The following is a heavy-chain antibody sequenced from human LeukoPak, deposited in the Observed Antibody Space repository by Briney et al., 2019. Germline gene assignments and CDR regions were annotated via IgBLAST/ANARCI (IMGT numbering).Heavy chain of an antibody. CDR3: ATHSSTTDY. J-gene: IGHJ4*02. CDR1: GFTFDDYA. D-gene: IGHD6-13*01. CDR2: ISWNSGSI. V-gene: IGHV3-9*01. Sequence: GGSLILSCAASGFTFDDYAMHWVRQAPGKGLEWVSGISWNSGSIGYADSVKGRFTISRDNSKNTLYLQMNSLRAEDTAVYYCATHSSTTDYWGQGTLVTVSS.